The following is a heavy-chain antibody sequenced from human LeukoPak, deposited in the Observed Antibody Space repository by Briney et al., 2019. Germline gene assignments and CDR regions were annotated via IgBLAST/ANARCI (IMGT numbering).Heavy chain of an antibody. D-gene: IGHD2-15*01. Sequence: GGSLRLSCAASGFTFSSYSMNWVRQAPGKGLEWVSSISISSSYIYYADSVKGRFTISRDNAKNSLYLQMNSQRAEDTAVYYCARDRVLGCSGGSCYGLVSSENFDYWGQGTLVTVSS. J-gene: IGHJ4*02. CDR3: ARDRVLGCSGGSCYGLVSSENFDY. CDR1: GFTFSSYS. V-gene: IGHV3-21*01. CDR2: ISISSSYI.